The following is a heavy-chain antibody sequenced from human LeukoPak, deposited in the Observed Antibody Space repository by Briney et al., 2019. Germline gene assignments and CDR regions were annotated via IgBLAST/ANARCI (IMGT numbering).Heavy chain of an antibody. CDR2: IYTSGST. Sequence: PSETLSLTCTVSGCSISRGSYYWIWIRPPAGEGLEWIGRIYTSGSTNYNPSLKSRVTITVDTSKNQFSLKLSSVTAADTAVYYCAGSFLLDSSGYYRDYWGQGTLVTVSS. CDR1: GCSISRGSYY. D-gene: IGHD3-22*01. J-gene: IGHJ4*02. V-gene: IGHV4-61*02. CDR3: AGSFLLDSSGYYRDY.